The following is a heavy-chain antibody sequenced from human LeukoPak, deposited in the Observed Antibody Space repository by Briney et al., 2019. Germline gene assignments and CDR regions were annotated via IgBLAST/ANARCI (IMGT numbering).Heavy chain of an antibody. J-gene: IGHJ6*03. V-gene: IGHV3-23*01. CDR1: GFTFSSYS. D-gene: IGHD6-13*01. CDR3: ARVYSSSWYYYYYYYMDV. CDR2: ISGSGGTT. Sequence: PGGSLRLSCAASGFTFSSYSMSWVRQAPGKGLEWVSAISGSGGTTYYADSVKGRFTISRDNSKNTLYLQMNSLRAEDTAVYYCARVYSSSWYYYYYYYMDVWGKGTTVTISS.